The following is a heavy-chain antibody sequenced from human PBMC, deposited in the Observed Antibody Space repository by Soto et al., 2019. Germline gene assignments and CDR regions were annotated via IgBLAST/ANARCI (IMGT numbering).Heavy chain of an antibody. Sequence: SETLSLTCTVSGGSISSGGYYWSWIRQHPGKGLEWIGYIYYSGSTYYNPSLKSRVTTSVDTSKDQFSLKLSSVTAADTAVYYCAVSRDGYSMDVWGQGTTVTVSS. D-gene: IGHD2-2*01. CDR2: IYYSGST. CDR1: GGSISSGGYY. J-gene: IGHJ6*02. CDR3: AVSRDGYSMDV. V-gene: IGHV4-31*03.